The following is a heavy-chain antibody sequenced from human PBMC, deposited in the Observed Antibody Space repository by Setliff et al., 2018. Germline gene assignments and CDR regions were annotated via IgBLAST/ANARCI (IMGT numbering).Heavy chain of an antibody. CDR1: GFTVSTNY. J-gene: IGHJ4*02. Sequence: GGSLRLSCAASGFTVSTNYMSWVRQAPGKGLEWVANIKQDGSEKYYVDSVKGRFTISRDNAKNSLYLQMNSLRAADTAVYYCASDGGGYWGQGTLVTAPQ. CDR3: ASDGGGY. V-gene: IGHV3-7*01. CDR2: IKQDGSEK. D-gene: IGHD3-16*01.